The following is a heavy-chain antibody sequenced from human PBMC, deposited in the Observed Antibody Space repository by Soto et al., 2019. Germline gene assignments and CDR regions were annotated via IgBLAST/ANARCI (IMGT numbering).Heavy chain of an antibody. D-gene: IGHD3-3*01. CDR2: IYYSGST. V-gene: IGHV4-31*03. CDR1: GGSISSGGYY. J-gene: IGHJ6*03. Sequence: PSETLSLTCTVSGGSISSGGYYWSWIRQHPGKGLEWIGYIYYSGSTYYNPFLKSRVTISVDTSKNQFSLKLSSVTAADTAVYYCARGCFGVVKVGTDYYMDVWGKGTMVTVSS. CDR3: ARGCFGVVKVGTDYYMDV.